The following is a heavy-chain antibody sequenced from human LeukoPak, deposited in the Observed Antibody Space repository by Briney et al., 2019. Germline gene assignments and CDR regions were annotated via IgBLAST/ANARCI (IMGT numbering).Heavy chain of an antibody. CDR2: IYHSGSP. CDR1: GGSISSNNW. V-gene: IGHV4-4*02. CDR3: ATASNYYDSSGYYNY. D-gene: IGHD3-22*01. Sequence: SGTLSPTCAVSGGSISSNNWWGWVRQPPGKGLEWIGEIYHSGSPNYNPSLKSRVTISVDKSRNHFSLNLSSVTAADTAVYYCATASNYYDSSGYYNYWGQGTLVTVSS. J-gene: IGHJ4*02.